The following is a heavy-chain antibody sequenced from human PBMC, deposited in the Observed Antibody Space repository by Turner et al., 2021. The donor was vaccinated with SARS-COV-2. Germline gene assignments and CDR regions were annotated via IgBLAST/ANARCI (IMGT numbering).Heavy chain of an antibody. CDR3: ATSLGRGYNWFDP. V-gene: IGHV4-59*01. J-gene: IGHJ5*02. CDR1: GGPISSYY. D-gene: IGHD1-26*01. CDR2: IYDSGST. Sequence: QVQLQESGPGLVKPSETLSITCTVSGGPISSYYWNWIRQPTGKRLEWIGYIYDSGSTNYNPSLKSLVTISVDTSKNQFSLKLTSVTAADTAVYYCATSLGRGYNWFDPWGQGTLVTVSS.